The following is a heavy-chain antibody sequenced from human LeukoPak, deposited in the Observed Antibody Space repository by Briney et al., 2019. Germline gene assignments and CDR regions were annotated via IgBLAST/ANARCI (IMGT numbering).Heavy chain of an antibody. CDR1: GFTFSSYW. CDR3: AVHSSGWKRFDY. V-gene: IGHV3-7*01. CDR2: IKQDGTEI. Sequence: GGSLRLSCAASGFTFSSYWMTWVRQAPGKGLEWVANIKQDGTEIFYVDSVKGRFTISRDNAENSLYLRMNTLRAEDTAVHYCAVHSSGWKRFDYWGQGTLVTVSS. D-gene: IGHD6-19*01. J-gene: IGHJ4*02.